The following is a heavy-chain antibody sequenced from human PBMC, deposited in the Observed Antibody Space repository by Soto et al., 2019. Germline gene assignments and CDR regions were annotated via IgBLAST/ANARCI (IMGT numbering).Heavy chain of an antibody. J-gene: IGHJ5*02. V-gene: IGHV2-5*01. CDR1: GFSLSTSGVG. CDR3: AHRPDYEFWSGYYTAVNWFDP. Sequence: QITLKESGPTLVKPTQTLTLTCTFSGFSLSTSGVGVCWIRQPPGKALEWLALIYWNDDKRYSPSLKSRLTITKDTSKNQVVLTMTNMDPVDTATYYCAHRPDYEFWSGYYTAVNWFDPWGQGTLVTVSS. CDR2: IYWNDDK. D-gene: IGHD3-3*01.